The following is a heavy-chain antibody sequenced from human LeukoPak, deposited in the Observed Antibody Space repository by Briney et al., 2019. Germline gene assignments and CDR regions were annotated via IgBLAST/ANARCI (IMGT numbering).Heavy chain of an antibody. Sequence: SETLSLTCTVSGDSISSYYWSWIRQPPGKGLEWIGYIYYSGSTNYNPSLKSRVTISVDTSKNQFSLKLSSVTVADTAVYYCARRNYYDSSGYYHGWYFDLWGRGTLVTVSS. D-gene: IGHD3-22*01. CDR2: IYYSGST. CDR3: ARRNYYDSSGYYHGWYFDL. CDR1: GDSISSYY. J-gene: IGHJ2*01. V-gene: IGHV4-59*08.